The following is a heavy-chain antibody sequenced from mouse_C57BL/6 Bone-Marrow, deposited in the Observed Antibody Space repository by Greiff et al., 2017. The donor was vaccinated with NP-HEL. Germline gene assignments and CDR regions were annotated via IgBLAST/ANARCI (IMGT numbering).Heavy chain of an antibody. CDR3: ARKFDYYGSSPYAMDY. D-gene: IGHD1-1*01. CDR1: GYTFTSYW. J-gene: IGHJ4*01. V-gene: IGHV1-59*01. Sequence: QVQLQQPGAELVRPGTSVKLSCKASGYTFTSYWMHWVKQRPGQGLEWIGVIDPSDSYTNYNQKFKGKATLTVDPSSSTAYMQLSSLTSEDSAVYYCARKFDYYGSSPYAMDYWGQGTSVTVSS. CDR2: IDPSDSYT.